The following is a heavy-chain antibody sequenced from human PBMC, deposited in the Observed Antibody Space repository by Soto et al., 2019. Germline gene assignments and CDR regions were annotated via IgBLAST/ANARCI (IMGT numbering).Heavy chain of an antibody. CDR1: GFSLSTSGGG. CDR2: IYWDDDK. CDR3: AHRHSSGYSSSWYPPAEYFQH. V-gene: IGHV2-5*02. J-gene: IGHJ1*01. D-gene: IGHD6-13*01. Sequence: SGPTLVNPTQTLTLTCTFSGFSLSTSGGGVGWIRQPPGKALEWLALIYWDDDKRYSPSLKSRLTITKDTSKNQVVLTMTNMDPVDTATYYCAHRHSSGYSSSWYPPAEYFQHWGQGTLVTVS.